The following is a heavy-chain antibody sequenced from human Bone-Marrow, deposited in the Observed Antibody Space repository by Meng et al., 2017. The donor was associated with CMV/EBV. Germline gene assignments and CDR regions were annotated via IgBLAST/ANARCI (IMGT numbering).Heavy chain of an antibody. CDR2: INPNSGGT. Sequence: ASVKVSCKASGYTFTGYYMHWVRQAPGQGLEWMGWINPNSGGTNYAQKFQGRVTMTRDTSISTAYMELSRLRSDDTAVYYWARDIQVGLPRENNWFDPWGQGTLVTVSS. V-gene: IGHV1-2*02. CDR3: ARDIQVGLPRENNWFDP. D-gene: IGHD2-21*01. CDR1: GYTFTGYY. J-gene: IGHJ5*02.